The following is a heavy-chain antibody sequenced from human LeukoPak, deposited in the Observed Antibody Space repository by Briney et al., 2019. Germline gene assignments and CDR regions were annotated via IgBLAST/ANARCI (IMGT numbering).Heavy chain of an antibody. Sequence: ASVKVSCKAFEYILIGYYIHWVRQAPGQGPEWMGWINPNSGGTIYAQRFQDRVTMTRDTSITTAYLGLNRLRSDDAAVYYCARERGVWAFDVWGQGTMVTVSS. CDR2: INPNSGGT. D-gene: IGHD2-21*01. CDR3: ARERGVWAFDV. J-gene: IGHJ3*01. CDR1: EYILIGYY. V-gene: IGHV1-2*02.